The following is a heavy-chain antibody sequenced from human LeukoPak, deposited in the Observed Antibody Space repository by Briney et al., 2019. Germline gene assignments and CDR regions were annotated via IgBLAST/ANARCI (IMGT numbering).Heavy chain of an antibody. J-gene: IGHJ4*02. CDR2: IKRIIDGGTT. V-gene: IGHV3-15*01. CDR3: AAQGGSGDPRY. D-gene: IGHD4-17*01. CDR1: GFTFSNTW. Sequence: TTGGSLRLSCAASGFTFSNTWMNWVRQAPGKGLEWVGRIKRIIDGGTTDYAAPVKGRFTVSRDDSINTLYLQMSSLKTEDTAVYYCAAQGGSGDPRYWGQGTLVTVSS.